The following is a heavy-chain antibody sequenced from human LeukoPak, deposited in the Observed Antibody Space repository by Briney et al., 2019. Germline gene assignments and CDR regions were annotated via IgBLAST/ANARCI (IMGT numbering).Heavy chain of an antibody. CDR2: ISGSGGST. CDR1: GFTVRSNY. D-gene: IGHD3-3*01. Sequence: GGSLRLSCAVSGFTVRSNYMSWVRQAPGKGLEWVSDISGSGGSTYYADSVKGRFTISRDNSKNTLYLQMNSLRAEDTAVYYCVPRKEWSCYMDVWGKGTTVTVSS. V-gene: IGHV3-23*01. CDR3: VPRKEWSCYMDV. J-gene: IGHJ6*03.